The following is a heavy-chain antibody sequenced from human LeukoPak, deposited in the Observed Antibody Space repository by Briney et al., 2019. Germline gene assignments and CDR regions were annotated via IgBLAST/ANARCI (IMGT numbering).Heavy chain of an antibody. J-gene: IGHJ4*02. CDR1: GGSINTYY. D-gene: IGHD2-15*01. V-gene: IGHV4-59*12. CDR3: ARGGWRNFDY. Sequence: PSETLSLTCTVSGGSINTYYWSWLRQPPGRGLEWIGYISYSGSTNYNPSLKSRVTISVDTSKNQFSLKLSSVTAADTAVYYCARGGWRNFDYWGQGTLVTVSS. CDR2: ISYSGST.